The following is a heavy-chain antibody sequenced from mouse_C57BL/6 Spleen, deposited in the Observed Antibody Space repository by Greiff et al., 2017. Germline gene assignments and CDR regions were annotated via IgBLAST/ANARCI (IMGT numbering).Heavy chain of an antibody. J-gene: IGHJ3*01. D-gene: IGHD2-4*01. CDR2: INPNNGGT. CDR1: GYTFTDYN. CDR3: AREIYYNYGGGFAY. Sequence: EVQLQQSGPELVKPGASVKMSCKASGYTFTDYNMHWVKQSHGKSLEWIGYINPNNGGTSYNQKFKGKATLTVNKSSSTAYMELHSLTSEDSAVYYCAREIYYNYGGGFAYWGQGTLVTVSA. V-gene: IGHV1-22*01.